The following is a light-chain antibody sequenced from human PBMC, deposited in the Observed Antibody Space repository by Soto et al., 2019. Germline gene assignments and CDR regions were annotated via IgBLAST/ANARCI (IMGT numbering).Light chain of an antibody. J-gene: IGKJ3*01. CDR2: GAS. Sequence: EIVMTQSPATLSVSPGGSATLSCRASQSINKNLAWYQQRPGQAPRLLIYGASTKATGIPARFSGRGSGTDFTLTISSLQSGDVAVYYCQQYNDWAPFTFGPGTKVDIK. V-gene: IGKV3-15*01. CDR3: QQYNDWAPFT. CDR1: QSINKN.